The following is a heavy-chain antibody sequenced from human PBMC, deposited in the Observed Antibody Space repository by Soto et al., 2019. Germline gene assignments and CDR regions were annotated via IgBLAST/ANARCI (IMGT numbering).Heavy chain of an antibody. CDR1: GGSISSGGYY. CDR2: IYYSGST. D-gene: IGHD1-26*01. CDR3: ARDQTPGGYYYMDV. J-gene: IGHJ6*03. V-gene: IGHV4-31*03. Sequence: SETLSLTCTVSGGSISSGGYYWSWIRQHPGKGLEWIGYIYYSGSTYYNPSLKSRVTISVDTSKNQFSLKLSSVTAADTAVYYCARDQTPGGYYYMDVWGKGTTVTVSS.